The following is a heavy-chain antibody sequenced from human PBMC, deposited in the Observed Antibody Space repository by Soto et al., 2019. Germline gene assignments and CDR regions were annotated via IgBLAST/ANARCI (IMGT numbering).Heavy chain of an antibody. V-gene: IGHV4-34*01. J-gene: IGHJ4*02. D-gene: IGHD6-13*01. CDR1: GGSFSGYY. CDR3: ARGAAAAPHYFDY. Sequence: QVQLQQWGAGLLKPSETLSLTCAVYGGSFSGYYWSWIRQPPGKGLEWIGEINHSGSTNYNPSLKSRVTISVDPAKNQFSLKLSSVTAADTAVYYCARGAAAAPHYFDYWGQGTLVTVSS. CDR2: INHSGST.